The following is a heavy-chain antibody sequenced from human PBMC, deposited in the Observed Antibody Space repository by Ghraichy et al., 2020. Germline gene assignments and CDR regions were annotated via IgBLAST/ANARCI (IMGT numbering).Heavy chain of an antibody. CDR2: IYHSGST. D-gene: IGHD6-13*01. CDR1: GYSISSGYY. CDR3: ARDGGGGIASERGNWFDP. V-gene: IGHV4-38-2*02. Sequence: SETLSLTCTVSGYSISSGYYWGWIRQPPGKGLEWIGSIYHSGSTYYNPSLKSRVTISVDTSKNQFSLKLSSVTAADTAVYYCARDGGGGIASERGNWFDPWGQGTLVTVSS. J-gene: IGHJ5*02.